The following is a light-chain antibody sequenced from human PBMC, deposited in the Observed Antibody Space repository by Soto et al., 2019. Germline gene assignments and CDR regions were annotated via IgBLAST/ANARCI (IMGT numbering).Light chain of an antibody. CDR3: HQCDSSTWT. CDR1: QSLSSNY. Sequence: EIVLTQAPGTLSLSPGERATLSCRASQSLSSNYLAWYQQRPGQAPRLLIYGASSRATGIPDRFSGSGSGTAFTLTISRLEPEDFAVFYCHQCDSSTWTFGQGTKVEIK. J-gene: IGKJ1*01. V-gene: IGKV3-20*01. CDR2: GAS.